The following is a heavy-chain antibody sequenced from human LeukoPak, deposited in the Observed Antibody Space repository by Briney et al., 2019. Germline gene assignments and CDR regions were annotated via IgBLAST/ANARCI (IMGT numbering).Heavy chain of an antibody. J-gene: IGHJ4*02. CDR2: LFYSGST. Sequence: SETLSLTCTVSGACISSGSYYWGWVRQPPGKGLEYIGTLFYSGSTYYNPSLKSRVTISVDTSKNQFSLKLSSVTAADTAVYYCTRLTFFTYYYDSSDYKGFYFDYWGQGTLVTVSS. CDR1: GACISSGSYY. CDR3: TRLTFFTYYYDSSDYKGFYFDY. D-gene: IGHD3-22*01. V-gene: IGHV4-39*01.